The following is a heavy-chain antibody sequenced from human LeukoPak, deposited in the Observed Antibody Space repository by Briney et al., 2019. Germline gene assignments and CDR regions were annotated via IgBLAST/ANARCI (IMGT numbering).Heavy chain of an antibody. D-gene: IGHD6-13*01. J-gene: IGHJ4*02. CDR2: IYYSGTT. CDR1: GGSISSYY. V-gene: IGHV4-59*01. CDR3: AGGVYIAAAQYGY. Sequence: SETLSLTCTVSGGSISSYYWSWIRQPPGKGLEWIGYIYYSGTTNYNPSLKSRVAISVDTSKNQFSLKLSSVTAADTAVYYCAGGVYIAAAQYGYWGQGTLVTVSS.